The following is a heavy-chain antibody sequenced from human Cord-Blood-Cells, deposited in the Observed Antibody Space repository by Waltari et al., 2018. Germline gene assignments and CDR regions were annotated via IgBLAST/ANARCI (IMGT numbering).Heavy chain of an antibody. CDR1: GFTFSSYS. V-gene: IGHV3-21*01. Sequence: EVQLVESGGGLVKPGGSLRLSCAASGFTFSSYSMNWVRQAPGKGLEWVSSISSSSSYIYYADSVKGRFTSSRDNAKNSLYLQMNSLRAEDTAVYYCAREGQGGSGAFDIWGQGTMVIVSS. D-gene: IGHD3-10*01. J-gene: IGHJ3*02. CDR2: ISSSSSYI. CDR3: AREGQGGSGAFDI.